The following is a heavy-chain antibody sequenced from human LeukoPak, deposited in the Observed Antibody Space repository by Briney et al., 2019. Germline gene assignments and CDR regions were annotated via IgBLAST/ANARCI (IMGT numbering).Heavy chain of an antibody. CDR3: ATTNDGGGYQWGDFFNF. Sequence: SVKVSCKASGGTFSSYAISGVRQAPGQGLDWMGGIIPNLGTTNRAQNFQDRVTLTADKSTNTAYMELTSLTSDDTAVYYCATTNDGGGYQWGDFFNFWGQGTLVTVSS. D-gene: IGHD3-22*01. CDR1: GGTFSSYA. CDR2: IIPNLGTT. J-gene: IGHJ4*02. V-gene: IGHV1-69*10.